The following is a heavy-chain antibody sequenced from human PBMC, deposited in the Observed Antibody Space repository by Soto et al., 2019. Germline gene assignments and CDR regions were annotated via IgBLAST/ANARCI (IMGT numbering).Heavy chain of an antibody. J-gene: IGHJ3*01. V-gene: IGHV3-23*01. CDR3: VKRGRNWGAFDF. CDR1: GFILNKYA. CDR2: IGGTDGDSDGVP. Sequence: VQLLESGGDLVQPGGSLRLSCVASGFILNKYAMSWVRQAPGKGLEWVSTIGGTDGDSDGVPWYEDSVKGRFTISSDSSANTLFMHMDNLRAEGSDLYYCVKRGRNWGAFDFWGQGTTVVVSS. D-gene: IGHD7-27*01.